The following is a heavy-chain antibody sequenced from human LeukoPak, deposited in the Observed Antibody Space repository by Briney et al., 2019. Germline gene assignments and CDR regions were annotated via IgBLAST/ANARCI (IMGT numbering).Heavy chain of an antibody. CDR1: GGSISSYY. CDR2: INHSGST. CDR3: ANCIAVAGTWAYYYYGMDV. D-gene: IGHD6-19*01. J-gene: IGHJ6*02. Sequence: SETLSLTCNVSGGSISSYYWSWIRQSPGKGLEWIGEINHSGSTNYNPSLKSRVTMSVDTSKNQLSLKLSSVTAADTAVYYCANCIAVAGTWAYYYYGMDVWGQGTTVTVSS. V-gene: IGHV4-34*01.